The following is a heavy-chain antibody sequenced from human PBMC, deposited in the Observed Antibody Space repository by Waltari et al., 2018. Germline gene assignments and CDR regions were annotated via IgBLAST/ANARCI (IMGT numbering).Heavy chain of an antibody. CDR1: GGSISPTTYS. Sequence: QLQLQESGPGLVKPSETLSLTCPVPGGSISPTTYSWAWIRQPPGKGLEWIGSISYSGSTSYNPSLNSRVTMSVDTSKNQFSLKLNSVTAADTAVYYCARQATDTYYYYYMDVWGKGTTVTVSS. D-gene: IGHD2-21*02. CDR3: ARQATDTYYYYYMDV. CDR2: ISYSGST. V-gene: IGHV4-39*01. J-gene: IGHJ6*03.